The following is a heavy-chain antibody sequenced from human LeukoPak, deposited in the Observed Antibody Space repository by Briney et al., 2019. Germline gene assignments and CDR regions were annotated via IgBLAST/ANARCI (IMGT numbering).Heavy chain of an antibody. Sequence: GGSLRLSCAASGFTFSSYWMNWVRQAPGKGLEWVAVISYDGSNKYYANSVKGRFTISRDNSKNTLYLQMNSLRAEDTAVYYCARDRKDYGDYGYFDYWGQGTLVTVSS. D-gene: IGHD4-17*01. CDR2: ISYDGSNK. CDR3: ARDRKDYGDYGYFDY. J-gene: IGHJ4*02. CDR1: GFTFSSYW. V-gene: IGHV3-30-3*01.